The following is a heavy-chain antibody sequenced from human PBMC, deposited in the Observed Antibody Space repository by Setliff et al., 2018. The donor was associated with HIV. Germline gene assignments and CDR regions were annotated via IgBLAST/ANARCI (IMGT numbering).Heavy chain of an antibody. CDR2: MNPNSGRA. Sequence: GASVKVSCKASGGTFGSYGISWVRQAPGQGLEWLGWMNPNSGRAGSAQMFQFRLTITADESTNTAYMELSSLKSEGTAVYYCARDPTGGAARFDYWGQGTLVTVSS. J-gene: IGHJ4*02. CDR1: GGTFGSYG. D-gene: IGHD6-6*01. V-gene: IGHV1-69*13. CDR3: ARDPTGGAARFDY.